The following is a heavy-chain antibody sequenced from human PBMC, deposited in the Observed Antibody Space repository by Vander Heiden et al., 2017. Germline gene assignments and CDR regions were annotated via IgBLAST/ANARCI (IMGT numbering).Heavy chain of an antibody. V-gene: IGHV1-2*02. Sequence: VQLVQPGAEVKKPAASVKVSCKASGYIFTCYYIHGVRQAPGQGLEWMGWINPNSGGTKYGQKSHGRVTMTRDTSISTVYMELSMLKPDDTAVYYCVRDQDFYDSSSYFEYWGQGTLVTVSS. D-gene: IGHD3-22*01. CDR1: GYIFTCYY. CDR2: INPNSGGT. J-gene: IGHJ4*02. CDR3: VRDQDFYDSSSYFEY.